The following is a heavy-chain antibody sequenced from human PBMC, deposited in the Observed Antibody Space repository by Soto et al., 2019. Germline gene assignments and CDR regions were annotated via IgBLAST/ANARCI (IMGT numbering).Heavy chain of an antibody. CDR1: GGSVSSGVYY. D-gene: IGHD4-4*01. J-gene: IGHJ6*02. Sequence: SETLALSCTVSGGSVSSGVYYWIWIRQHPGKGLEWIGYIYYSGSTYYNPSLKSRVTISVDTSKNQFSLKLSSVTAADTAVYYCARDEYSNAKGMDVWGQGTTVTVSS. CDR3: ARDEYSNAKGMDV. CDR2: IYYSGST. V-gene: IGHV4-31*03.